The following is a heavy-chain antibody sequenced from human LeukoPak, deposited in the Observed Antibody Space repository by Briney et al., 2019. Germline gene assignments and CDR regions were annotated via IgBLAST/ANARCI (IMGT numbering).Heavy chain of an antibody. Sequence: GRSLRLSCAASGFTFSSYGMHWVRQAPGKGLEWVAVISYDGSNKYYADSVKGRFTISRDNSKNTLYLQMNSLSAEDTAVYYCAKSISRGKQQLVPGGRYYYYYYGMDVWGQGTTVTVSS. V-gene: IGHV3-30*18. CDR2: ISYDGSNK. CDR1: GFTFSSYG. CDR3: AKSISRGKQQLVPGGRYYYYYYGMDV. J-gene: IGHJ6*02. D-gene: IGHD6-13*01.